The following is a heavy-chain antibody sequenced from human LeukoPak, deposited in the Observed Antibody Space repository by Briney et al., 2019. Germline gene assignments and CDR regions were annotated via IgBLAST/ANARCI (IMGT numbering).Heavy chain of an antibody. V-gene: IGHV4-4*07. D-gene: IGHD1-1*01. Sequence: SETLSLTCTVSGGSISSYYWSWIRQPAGKGLEWIGRIYTSGSTNYNPSLKSRVTMSVGTSKNQFSLKLSSVTAADTAVYYCARIERQHGYYYYYMDVWGKGTTVTVSS. CDR1: GGSISSYY. CDR2: IYTSGST. CDR3: ARIERQHGYYYYYMDV. J-gene: IGHJ6*03.